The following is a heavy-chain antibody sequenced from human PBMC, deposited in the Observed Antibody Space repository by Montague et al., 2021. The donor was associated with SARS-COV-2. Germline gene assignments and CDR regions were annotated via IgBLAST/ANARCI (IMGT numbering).Heavy chain of an antibody. CDR1: GGSINSFY. V-gene: IGHV4-59*08. CDR2: IHHSGST. D-gene: IGHD5-12*01. Sequence: SETLSLTCTVSGGSINSFYWSWVRQSPGKRMEWIGYIHHSGSTKXNPSLQSRVTMSLDTSRNQLSLKLSSVTAADTAIYYCATQGGGFTSGSLDYWGQGTLVTVSS. CDR3: ATQGGGFTSGSLDY. J-gene: IGHJ4*02.